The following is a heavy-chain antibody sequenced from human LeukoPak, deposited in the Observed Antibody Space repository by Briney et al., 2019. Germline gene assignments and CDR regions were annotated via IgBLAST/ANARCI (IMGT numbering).Heavy chain of an antibody. CDR3: ARDYFDSSDYPQTYYYYYMGV. Sequence: GGSLRLSCAASGFTFRRYSMNWVRQAPGKGLEWVAPISSNSTFIYSADSVKGRFTISRDTAKNSLFLQMNSLRAEDTAIYYCARDYFDSSDYPQTYYYYYMGVWGKGTTVTVSS. V-gene: IGHV3-21*01. D-gene: IGHD3-22*01. CDR2: ISSNSTFI. J-gene: IGHJ6*03. CDR1: GFTFRRYS.